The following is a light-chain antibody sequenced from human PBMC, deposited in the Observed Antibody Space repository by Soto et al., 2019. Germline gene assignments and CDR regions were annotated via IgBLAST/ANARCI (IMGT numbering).Light chain of an antibody. J-gene: IGKJ4*02. V-gene: IGKV3-11*01. Sequence: DIVLTQSPATLSLSPGERATLSCRASQSVSSYLAWYQQKPGQAPKLLIYDATSRATGIPARFRGSGSGTDFSLTIYRQEADDLAVYYRQQHRNSPGFGGGTKVEIK. CDR1: QSVSSY. CDR2: DAT. CDR3: QQHRNSPG.